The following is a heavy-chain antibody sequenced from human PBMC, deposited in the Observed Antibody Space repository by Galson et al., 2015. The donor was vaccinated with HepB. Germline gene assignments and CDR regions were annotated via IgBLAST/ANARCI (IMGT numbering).Heavy chain of an antibody. CDR3: AKAIPAPARYSFDC. CDR2: ISGSGGTT. CDR1: GFTFSTYA. D-gene: IGHD2-2*02. J-gene: IGHJ4*02. V-gene: IGHV3-23*01. Sequence: SLRLSCAASGFTFSTYAMWWARQAPGKGLEWVSVISGSGGTTYYADSVKGRFTISRDNSKNMMYMQTNSLRAEDTAVYYCAKAIPAPARYSFDCWGQGTLVTVSS.